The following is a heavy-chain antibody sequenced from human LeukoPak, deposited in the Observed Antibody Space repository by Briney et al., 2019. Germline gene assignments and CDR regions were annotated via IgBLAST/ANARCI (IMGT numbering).Heavy chain of an antibody. J-gene: IGHJ4*02. Sequence: GGSLGLSCAASGFTFSSYEMNWVRQAPGKGLEWVSYISSSGSTIYYADSVKGRFTISRDNAKNSLYLQMNSLRAEDTAVYYCAREGLYSSRRGPGFDYWGQGTLVTVSS. CDR3: AREGLYSSRRGPGFDY. D-gene: IGHD6-13*01. CDR2: ISSSGSTI. CDR1: GFTFSSYE. V-gene: IGHV3-48*03.